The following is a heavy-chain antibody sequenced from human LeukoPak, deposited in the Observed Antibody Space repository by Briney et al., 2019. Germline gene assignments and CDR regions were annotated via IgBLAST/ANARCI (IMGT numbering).Heavy chain of an antibody. CDR3: AKDRKAIVGARDFDY. Sequence: GGSLRLSCAASRFTFSSYGMHWVRQAPGKGLEWVAFIRYDGSNKYYADSVKGRFTISRDNSKNTLYLQMNSLRAEDTAVYYCAKDRKAIVGARDFDYWGQATLVTVSS. V-gene: IGHV3-30*02. CDR1: RFTFSSYG. J-gene: IGHJ4*02. CDR2: IRYDGSNK. D-gene: IGHD1-26*01.